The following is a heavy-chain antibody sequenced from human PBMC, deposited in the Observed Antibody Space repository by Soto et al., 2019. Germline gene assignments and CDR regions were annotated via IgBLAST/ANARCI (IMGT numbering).Heavy chain of an antibody. CDR2: INAGNGNT. CDR3: SIDRDDYGDYGLLAI. CDR1: GYTFTSYA. D-gene: IGHD4-17*01. Sequence: ASVKVSCKASGYTFTSYAMHWGRQAPGQRLEWMGWINAGNGNTKYSQKFQGRVTIIRDTSASTAYMELSSLRSEDTAVYYCSIDRDDYGDYGLLAIWSQRTLDIGSS. V-gene: IGHV1-3*01. J-gene: IGHJ3*02.